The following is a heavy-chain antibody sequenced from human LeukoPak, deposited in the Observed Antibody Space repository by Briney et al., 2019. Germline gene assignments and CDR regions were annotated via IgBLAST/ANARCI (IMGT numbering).Heavy chain of an antibody. D-gene: IGHD6-13*01. CDR3: ARFSSSWATDY. CDR2: ISSSGSTI. Sequence: GGSLRLSCTASGFTFSSYAMNWVRQAPGRGLEWVSYISSSGSTIYYADSVKGRFTISRDNAKKSLYLQMNSLRAEDTAVYYCARFSSSWATDYWGQGTLVTVSS. J-gene: IGHJ4*02. V-gene: IGHV3-48*04. CDR1: GFTFSSYA.